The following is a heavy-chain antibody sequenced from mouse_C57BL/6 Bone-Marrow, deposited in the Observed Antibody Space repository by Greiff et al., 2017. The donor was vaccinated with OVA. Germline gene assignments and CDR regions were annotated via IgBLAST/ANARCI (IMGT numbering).Heavy chain of an antibody. CDR3: ARRVDGYYAWFAY. V-gene: IGHV1-47*01. Sequence: VQLQQSGAELVKPGASVKMSCKASGYTFTTYPIEWMKQNHGKSLEWIGSFHPYNDDTKYNEKFKGKATLTVEKSSSTVYLELSRLTSDDSAVYYCARRVDGYYAWFAYWGQGTLVTVSA. CDR1: GYTFTTYP. CDR2: FHPYNDDT. D-gene: IGHD2-3*01. J-gene: IGHJ3*01.